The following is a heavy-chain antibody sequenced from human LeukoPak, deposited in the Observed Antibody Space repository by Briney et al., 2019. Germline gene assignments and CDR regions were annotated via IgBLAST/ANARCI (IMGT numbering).Heavy chain of an antibody. V-gene: IGHV3-73*01. CDR3: TRYSSSDNWFDP. D-gene: IGHD6-6*01. Sequence: GGSLKLSCAASGFTFSGSAMHWVRQASGKGLEWVGRIRNKANSYATAYTASVKGRFTISRDDSKNTAYLQMNSLKTEDTAVYYCTRYSSSDNWFDPWGQGTLVTVSS. J-gene: IGHJ5*02. CDR2: IRNKANSYAT. CDR1: GFTFSGSA.